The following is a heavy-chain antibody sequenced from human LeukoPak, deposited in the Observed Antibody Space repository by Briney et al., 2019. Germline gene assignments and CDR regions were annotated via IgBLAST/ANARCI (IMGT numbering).Heavy chain of an antibody. CDR1: GGSISSYY. J-gene: IGHJ4*02. Sequence: ASETLSLTCTVSGGSISSYYWSWIRQPAGKGLEWIGRIYTSGSTNYNPSLRSRVTISVDTSKNQFSLKLRSVTAADTAVYYCARVTGYMIEDYFDYWGQGTLVTVSS. CDR3: ARVTGYMIEDYFDY. CDR2: IYTSGST. V-gene: IGHV4-4*07. D-gene: IGHD3-22*01.